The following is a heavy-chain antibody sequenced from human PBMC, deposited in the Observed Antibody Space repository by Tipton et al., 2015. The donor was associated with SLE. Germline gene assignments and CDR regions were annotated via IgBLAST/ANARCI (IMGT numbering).Heavy chain of an antibody. CDR3: ARVVYSLSDGVDI. CDR1: GGSISRVY. CDR2: IFYTGST. Sequence: TLSLTCTVSGGSISRVYLTWIRQPPGKGLEWIGSIFYTGSTTYNPSLKSRLTMTVDPPKNQFSLRLTSLTFADTCVYDCARVVYSLSDGVDIWGHLTLVTLSS. J-gene: IGHJ3*02. D-gene: IGHD6-13*01. V-gene: IGHV4-59*01.